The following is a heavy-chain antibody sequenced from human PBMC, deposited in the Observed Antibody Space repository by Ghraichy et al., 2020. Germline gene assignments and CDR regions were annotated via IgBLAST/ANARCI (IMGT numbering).Heavy chain of an antibody. Sequence: GGSLRLSCVASGFSFSSYAMTWVRQAPGKGLEWVSAISGSGGSTYYADSVKGRFTISRDNPMNPVSLQMNSLKAEDMAVYYCVKAPSRQWLGTRTVYSGLDVWGQGTSVTVSS. D-gene: IGHD6-19*01. V-gene: IGHV3-23*01. CDR3: VKAPSRQWLGTRTVYSGLDV. J-gene: IGHJ6*02. CDR1: GFSFSSYA. CDR2: ISGSGGST.